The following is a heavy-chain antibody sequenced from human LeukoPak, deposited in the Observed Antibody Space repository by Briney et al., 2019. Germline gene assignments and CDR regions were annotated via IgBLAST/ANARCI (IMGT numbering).Heavy chain of an antibody. CDR3: ARLGSGSYDYFDY. V-gene: IGHV4-39*01. Sequence: PSETLSLTCTVSGGSISSSSYYWGWTRQPPGKGLEWIGSIYYSGSTYYNPSLKSRVTISVDTSKNQFSLKLSSVTAADTAVYYCARLGSGSYDYFDYWGQGTLVTVSS. J-gene: IGHJ4*02. CDR2: IYYSGST. D-gene: IGHD3-10*01. CDR1: GGSISSSSYY.